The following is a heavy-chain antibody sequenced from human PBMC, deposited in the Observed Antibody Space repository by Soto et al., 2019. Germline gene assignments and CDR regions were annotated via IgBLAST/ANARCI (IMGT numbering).Heavy chain of an antibody. CDR3: ARGVGLGRPQTYYYYYMDV. J-gene: IGHJ6*03. CDR2: IIPILGIA. V-gene: IGHV1-69*02. CDR1: GGTFSSYT. Sequence: GASVKVSCKASGGTFSSYTISWVRQAPGQGLGWMGRIIPILGIANYAQKFQGRVTITADKSTSTAYMELSSLRSEDTAVYYCARGVGLGRPQTYYYYYMDVWGKGTTVTVS.